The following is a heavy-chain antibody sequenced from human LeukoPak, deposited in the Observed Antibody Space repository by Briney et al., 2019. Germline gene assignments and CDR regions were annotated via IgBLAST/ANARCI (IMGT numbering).Heavy chain of an antibody. J-gene: IGHJ6*03. CDR1: GGSISTTSYY. Sequence: SETLSLTCTVYGGSISTTSYYWAWLRQTPGKGLEWIGSIYYSGGTHYNPSLESRVTISVDTSKKQFSLKLTSVTASDTATYYCARNPSLGVVAAYGPVAYMDIWGKGTTVSASS. CDR3: ARNPSLGVVAAYGPVAYMDI. CDR2: IYYSGGT. V-gene: IGHV4-39*01. D-gene: IGHD2-15*01.